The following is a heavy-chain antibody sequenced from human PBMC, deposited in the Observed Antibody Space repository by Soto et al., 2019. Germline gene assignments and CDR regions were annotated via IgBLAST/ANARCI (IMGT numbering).Heavy chain of an antibody. Sequence: QVQLQESGPGLVKPSQTLSLTCTVSGGSISSGAYYWSWIRQHPGKGMEWIGYIYYSGTTYYNPSLKSRVSISVDTSKKQFSLKLSSVIAADTAVYYCARQPRAYESSGYYGHGGYYFDYWGQGTLVTVSS. V-gene: IGHV4-31*03. CDR1: GGSISSGAYY. CDR3: ARQPRAYESSGYYGHGGYYFDY. D-gene: IGHD3-22*01. J-gene: IGHJ4*02. CDR2: IYYSGTT.